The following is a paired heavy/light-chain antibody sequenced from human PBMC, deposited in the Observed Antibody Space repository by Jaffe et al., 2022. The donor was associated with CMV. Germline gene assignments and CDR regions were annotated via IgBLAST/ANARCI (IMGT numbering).Light chain of an antibody. V-gene: IGKV1-33*01. Sequence: DIQMTQSPSSLSASVGDRVTITCQASQDISNYLNWYQQKPGKAPKLLIYDASNLETGVPSRFSGSGSGTDFTFTISSLQPEDIATYYCQQYDNLSYTFGQGTKLEIK. CDR3: QQYDNLSYT. J-gene: IGKJ2*01. CDR2: DAS. CDR1: QDISNY.
Heavy chain of an antibody. CDR1: GYTFTSYA. J-gene: IGHJ5*02. V-gene: IGHV1-3*01. CDR2: INAGNGNT. Sequence: QVQLVQSGAEVKKPGASVKVSCKASGYTFTSYAMHWVRQAPGQRLEWMGWINAGNGNTKYSQKFQGRVTITRDTSASTAYMELSSLRSEDTAVYYCARASNTQTYYDYVWGSYRSNWFDPWGQGTLVTVSS. D-gene: IGHD3-16*02. CDR3: ARASNTQTYYDYVWGSYRSNWFDP.